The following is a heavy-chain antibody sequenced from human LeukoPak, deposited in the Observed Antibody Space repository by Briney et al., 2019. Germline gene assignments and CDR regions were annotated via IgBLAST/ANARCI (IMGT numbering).Heavy chain of an antibody. J-gene: IGHJ6*03. CDR3: AREQPHYYYYYMDV. CDR1: GGTFSSYA. CDR2: IIPIFGTA. D-gene: IGHD5-18*01. V-gene: IGHV1-69*01. Sequence: SVKVSFKASGGTFSSYAISWVRQAPGQGLEWMGGIIPIFGTANYAQKFQGRVTITADESTSTAYMELSSLRSEDTAVYYCAREQPHYYYYYMDVWGKGTTVTVSS.